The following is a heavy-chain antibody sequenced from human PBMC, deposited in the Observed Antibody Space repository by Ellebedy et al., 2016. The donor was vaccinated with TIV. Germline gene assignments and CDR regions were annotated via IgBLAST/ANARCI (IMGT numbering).Heavy chain of an antibody. Sequence: GESLKISCAASGFTFSSYEMNWVRQAPGKGLAWISYISSSDSTVFYADSVKGRFTISRDNSKNTLYLKMNSLRAEDTAVYYCAKVEAITMVRGPLDYWGQGTLVTVSS. CDR2: ISSSDSTV. D-gene: IGHD3-10*01. V-gene: IGHV3-48*03. CDR1: GFTFSSYE. CDR3: AKVEAITMVRGPLDY. J-gene: IGHJ4*02.